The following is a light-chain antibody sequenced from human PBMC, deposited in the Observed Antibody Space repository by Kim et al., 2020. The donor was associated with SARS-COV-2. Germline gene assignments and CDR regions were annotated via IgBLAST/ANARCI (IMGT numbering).Light chain of an antibody. CDR3: SSYSTRSTYV. Sequence: QSALTQPPSVSGSPGQSVNISCTGSSSDVGSHNRVSWYQQPPGTAPKLIIYEVSSRPSGVPDRFSGSKSGNTASLTISGLQAEDEADYYCSSYSTRSTYVFGTGTKVTVL. CDR1: SSDVGSHNR. V-gene: IGLV2-18*02. CDR2: EVS. J-gene: IGLJ1*01.